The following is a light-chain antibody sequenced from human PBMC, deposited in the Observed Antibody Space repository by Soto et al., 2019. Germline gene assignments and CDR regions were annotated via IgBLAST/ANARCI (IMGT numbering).Light chain of an antibody. V-gene: IGKV1-5*01. CDR3: QQYENYWT. J-gene: IGKJ1*01. Sequence: DIQMTQSPFTLSASVGDSVTITCRASQTISSWLAWYQQIPGKAPKLLIYDASNLESGVPSRFSGSGSGTEFTLTISSLQPEDFAVYYCQQYENYWTFGQGTKVEIK. CDR1: QTISSW. CDR2: DAS.